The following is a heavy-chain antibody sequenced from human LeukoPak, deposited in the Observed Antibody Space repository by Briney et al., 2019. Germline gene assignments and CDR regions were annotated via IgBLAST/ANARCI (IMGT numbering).Heavy chain of an antibody. CDR2: ISGSGGST. V-gene: IGHV3-23*01. Sequence: PGGSLRLSCAASGFTFSSYAMSWVRQAPGKRLEWVSAISGSGGSTYYADSVKGRFTISRDNSKNTLYLQMNSLRAEDTAVYYCAKDLRIAARRGNFDYWGQGTLVTVSS. D-gene: IGHD6-6*01. CDR1: GFTFSSYA. J-gene: IGHJ4*02. CDR3: AKDLRIAARRGNFDY.